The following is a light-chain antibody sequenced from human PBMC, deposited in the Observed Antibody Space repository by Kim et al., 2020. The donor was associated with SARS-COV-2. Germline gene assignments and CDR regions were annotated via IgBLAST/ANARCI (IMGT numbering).Light chain of an antibody. CDR1: QDINNY. J-gene: IGKJ4*01. Sequence: SASVGVIVSIICQESQDINNYLNWYQQKPGKAPNLLICDASKLETGVPSMFSGSGTRTEFTITISSLQPEDIASYYCQQNGNLPTFGGGTKVDIK. CDR2: DAS. CDR3: QQNGNLPT. V-gene: IGKV1-33*01.